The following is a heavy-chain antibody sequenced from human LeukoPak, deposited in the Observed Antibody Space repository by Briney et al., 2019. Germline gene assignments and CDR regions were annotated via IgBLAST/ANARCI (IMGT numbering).Heavy chain of an antibody. D-gene: IGHD3-3*01. V-gene: IGHV4-31*03. CDR3: ARLTWRVVITHDDAFDI. CDR2: IYYSGST. J-gene: IGHJ3*02. Sequence: PSETLSLTCTVSGGSISSGGYYWSWIRQHPGKGLEWIGYIYYSGSTYYNPSLKSRVTISVDTSKNQFSLKLSSVTAADTAVYYCARLTWRVVITHDDAFDIWGQGTMVTVSS. CDR1: GGSISSGGYY.